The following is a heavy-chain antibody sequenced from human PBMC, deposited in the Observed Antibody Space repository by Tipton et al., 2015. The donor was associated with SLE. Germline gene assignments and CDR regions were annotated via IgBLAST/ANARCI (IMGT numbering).Heavy chain of an antibody. CDR2: ISHDGSNK. CDR1: GFTFSSYA. CDR3: ARDPDGLDRWYFDL. Sequence: SLRLSCAASGFTFSSYAMHWVRQAPGKGLEWVAVISHDGSNKYYADSVKGRFTISRDNSKNTLYLQMNSLRAEDTAVYYCARDPDGLDRWYFDLWGRGTLVTVSS. J-gene: IGHJ2*01. D-gene: IGHD5-24*01. V-gene: IGHV3-30*04.